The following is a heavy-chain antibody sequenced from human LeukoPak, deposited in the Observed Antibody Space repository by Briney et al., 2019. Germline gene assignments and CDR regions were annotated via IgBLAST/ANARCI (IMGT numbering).Heavy chain of an antibody. V-gene: IGHV4-4*07. Sequence: PSETLSLTCTISGDSMSGYSWSWLRQPAGKELEWIGRVYSSGFTDYNLSLDGRVTMSIETSKSQFSLKLDSVSAADTAAYYCARVHTVTGTYFDSWGQGALVTVSS. D-gene: IGHD3-10*01. J-gene: IGHJ4*02. CDR1: GDSMSGYS. CDR3: ARVHTVTGTYFDS. CDR2: VYSSGFT.